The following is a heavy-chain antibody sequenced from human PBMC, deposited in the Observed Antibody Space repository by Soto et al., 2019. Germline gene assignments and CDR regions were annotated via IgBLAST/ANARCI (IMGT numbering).Heavy chain of an antibody. J-gene: IGHJ4*02. CDR1: GYTFTSYD. CDR2: MNPDSGNR. D-gene: IGHD2-2*01. CDR3: AKGSWRGYCSDTNCYTINY. Sequence: QVQLVQSGAEVKTPGASVKVSCKTSGYTFTSYDINWVRQATGQGLEWMGWMNPDSGNRGYAQKFQGRVTMTTDTSESTASMVLDGLRSDDTATYDCAKGSWRGYCSDTNCYTINYWGQGTLVTVSS. V-gene: IGHV1-8*01.